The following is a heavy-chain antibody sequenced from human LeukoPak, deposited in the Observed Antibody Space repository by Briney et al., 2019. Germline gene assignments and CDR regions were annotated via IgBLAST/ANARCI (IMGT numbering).Heavy chain of an antibody. Sequence: ASVKVSCKASGYTFTGYFMHWVRQAPGQGLEWMGWINPNSGGTNYAQKFQGRVTMTRDTSISTAYMELSRLRSDDTAVYYCAREGVTAIVGYYYYGMDVWGQGTTVTVSS. V-gene: IGHV1-2*02. CDR3: AREGVTAIVGYYYYGMDV. J-gene: IGHJ6*02. CDR1: GYTFTGYF. CDR2: INPNSGGT. D-gene: IGHD2-21*02.